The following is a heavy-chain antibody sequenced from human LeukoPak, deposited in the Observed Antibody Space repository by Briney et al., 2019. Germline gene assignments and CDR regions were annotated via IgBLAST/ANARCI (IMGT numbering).Heavy chain of an antibody. Sequence: ASVKVSCKASGYTFTGYYINWVRQAPGQGLEWMGWINPNSGGTNYAQKFRGRVTMTRDTFISTAYMELSRLRSDDTAVYYCARAQVEYCSGGRCYSGYWGQGTLVTVSS. CDR2: INPNSGGT. J-gene: IGHJ4*02. V-gene: IGHV1-2*02. CDR3: ARAQVEYCSGGRCYSGY. D-gene: IGHD2-15*01. CDR1: GYTFTGYY.